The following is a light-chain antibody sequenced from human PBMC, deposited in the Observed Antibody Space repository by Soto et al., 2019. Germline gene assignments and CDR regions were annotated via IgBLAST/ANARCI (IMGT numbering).Light chain of an antibody. Sequence: QSVLTQPASVSGSPGQSITISCTVTTSDVGDYNYVSWYQQHPGKAPKLMIYEVRNRPSGVSNRFSGSKSGNTASLTISGLQAEDEADYYCSSYTSTSILYVFGTGTKVTVL. CDR3: SSYTSTSILYV. V-gene: IGLV2-14*01. CDR1: TSDVGDYNY. J-gene: IGLJ1*01. CDR2: EVR.